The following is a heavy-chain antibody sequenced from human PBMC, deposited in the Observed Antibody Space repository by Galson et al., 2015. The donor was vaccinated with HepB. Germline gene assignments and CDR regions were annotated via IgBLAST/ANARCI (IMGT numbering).Heavy chain of an antibody. Sequence: QSGAEVKKPGESLRIPCKGSGYSFSTHWIGWVRQMPGKGLEWMGIIYPDDSDTTYSPSFQGQVTISVDKSIRTAYLQWSSLRASDTAMYFCARRLKYCDGGECHFDLWGQGTLVTVSS. J-gene: IGHJ4*02. D-gene: IGHD2-8*02. CDR3: ARRLKYCDGGECHFDL. CDR1: GYSFSTHW. CDR2: IYPDDSDT. V-gene: IGHV5-51*01.